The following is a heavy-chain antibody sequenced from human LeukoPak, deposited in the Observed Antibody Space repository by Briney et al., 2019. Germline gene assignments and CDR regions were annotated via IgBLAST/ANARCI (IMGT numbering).Heavy chain of an antibody. CDR1: GFTVSSNY. D-gene: IGHD2-21*02. CDR2: IYSGGST. V-gene: IGHV3-53*01. CDR3: ARGNEVTSLDY. J-gene: IGHJ4*02. Sequence: GGSLRLSCAASGFTVSSNYMSWVRQAPGKGLEWVSVIYSGGSTYYADSVKGRFTISRDNSKNTLYLQMNSLRTEDTAVYYCARGNEVTSLDYWGQGTLVTVSS.